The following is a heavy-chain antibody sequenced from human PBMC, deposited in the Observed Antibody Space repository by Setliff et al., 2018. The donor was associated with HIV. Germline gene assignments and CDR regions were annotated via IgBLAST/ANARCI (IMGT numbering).Heavy chain of an antibody. J-gene: IGHJ4*02. CDR3: GRHVDGYCSATSCFVMSWH. D-gene: IGHD2-2*01. V-gene: IGHV3-64*02. Sequence: GGSLRLSCAASGFTFSSYWMSWVRQAPGKGLEYVSAISSNGGSTYYAASMEGKFTISRDDSKNTAFLQIDSLHSGDTASYYCGRHVDGYCSATSCFVMSWHWGQGTLVTVSS. CDR2: ISSNGGST. CDR1: GFTFSSYW.